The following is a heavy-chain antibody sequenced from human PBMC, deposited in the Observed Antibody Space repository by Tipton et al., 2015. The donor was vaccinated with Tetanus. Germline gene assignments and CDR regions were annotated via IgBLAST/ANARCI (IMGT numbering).Heavy chain of an antibody. V-gene: IGHV3-11*06. Sequence: GSLRLSCAASGFTVSINYMSWIRQAPGKGLEWVSSISSSSRYIYYADSVKGRFTISRDNAKNSLYLQMISLRAEDTAVYSCARGMAEASNCGGDCYSDYWGQGTLVTVSS. D-gene: IGHD2-21*02. CDR2: ISSSSRYI. J-gene: IGHJ4*02. CDR1: GFTVSINY. CDR3: ARGMAEASNCGGDCYSDY.